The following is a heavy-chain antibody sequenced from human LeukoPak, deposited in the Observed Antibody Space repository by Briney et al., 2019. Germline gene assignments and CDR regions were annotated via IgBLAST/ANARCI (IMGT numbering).Heavy chain of an antibody. Sequence: PGKSLRLSCAASGFTFSTYGMHWVRQAPGKGLEWVAVIWIDGRNKYYADSVRGRFTISRDNSRNTLILQMNSLRVEGTAIYYCASLISLVRGVPVDFWGLGTLVTVSS. D-gene: IGHD3-10*01. V-gene: IGHV3-33*01. CDR1: GFTFSTYG. CDR3: ASLISLVRGVPVDF. J-gene: IGHJ4*02. CDR2: IWIDGRNK.